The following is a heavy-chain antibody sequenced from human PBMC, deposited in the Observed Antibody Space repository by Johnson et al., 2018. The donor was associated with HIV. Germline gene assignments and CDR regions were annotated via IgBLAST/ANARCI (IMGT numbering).Heavy chain of an antibody. CDR3: ARERKMIVVDDDAFDI. CDR2: IRYDGTSE. CDR1: GFTFSSYG. D-gene: IGHD3-22*01. J-gene: IGHJ3*02. Sequence: QVQLVESGGGVVQPGGSLRLSCAASGFTFSSYGMHWVRQAPGKGLEWVAFIRYDGTSEYYADSVKGRFTISRDNSKNTLSLQMNSLRAEDTAVYYCARERKMIVVDDDAFDIWGQGTMVTVSS. V-gene: IGHV3-30*02.